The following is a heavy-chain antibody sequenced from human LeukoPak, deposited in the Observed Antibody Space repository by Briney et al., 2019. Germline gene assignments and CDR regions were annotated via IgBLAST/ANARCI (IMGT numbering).Heavy chain of an antibody. D-gene: IGHD5-12*01. CDR2: IYYSGST. J-gene: IGHJ4*02. CDR3: ARVGYSGYVSY. CDR1: GGSISSSSYY. V-gene: IGHV4-39*07. Sequence: PSETLSLTCTVSGGSISSSSYYWGWIRQPPGKGLEWIGSIYYSGSTYYNPSLKSRVTISVDTSKNQFSLKLSSVTAADTAVYYCARVGYSGYVSYWGQGTLVTVSS.